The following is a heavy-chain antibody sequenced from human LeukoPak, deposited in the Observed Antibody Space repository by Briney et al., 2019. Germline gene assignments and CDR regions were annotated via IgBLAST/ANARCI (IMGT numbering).Heavy chain of an antibody. CDR1: GGTFSSYA. V-gene: IGHV1-69*13. CDR2: IIPIFGTA. D-gene: IGHD6-13*01. Sequence: ASVKVSCKASGGTFSSYAISWVRQAPGQGLEWMGGIIPIFGTANYAQKFQGRVTITADESTSTAYMELSSLRSEDTAVYYCAREGIAGHNWFDPWGQGTLVTVSS. J-gene: IGHJ5*02. CDR3: AREGIAGHNWFDP.